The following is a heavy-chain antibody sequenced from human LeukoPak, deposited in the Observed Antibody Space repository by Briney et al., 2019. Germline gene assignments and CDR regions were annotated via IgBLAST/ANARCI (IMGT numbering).Heavy chain of an antibody. CDR3: AKSHLPNAYSGTYYCDY. V-gene: IGHV3-30*02. CDR1: GFTFSYYG. CDR2: MRYDESKK. Sequence: PGVSLRLSCAPCGFTFSYYGMHWVRQAPGKGLEWVACMRYDESKKFYGDSVKGRFTISRDNSKNTLYLQMNSLRTEDTAVYYCAKSHLPNAYSGTYYCDYWGQGTLVTVSS. J-gene: IGHJ4*02. D-gene: IGHD1-26*01.